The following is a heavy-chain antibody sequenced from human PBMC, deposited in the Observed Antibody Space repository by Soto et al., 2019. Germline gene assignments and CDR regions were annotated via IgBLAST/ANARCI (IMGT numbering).Heavy chain of an antibody. CDR1: GFTFSHFA. CDR2: ISFNATNG. D-gene: IGHD2-8*02. CDR3: ARDRGRGYCTGALCYLGLAH. V-gene: IGHV3-30-3*01. Sequence: GGSLRLSCAASGFTFSHFAMHWVRQAPGKGLEWISVISFNATNGFFADSVKGRFSISRDNSANRLYLQMTNLRPEDTAIYYCARDRGRGYCTGALCYLGLAHWGQGNPVTVSS. J-gene: IGHJ4*02.